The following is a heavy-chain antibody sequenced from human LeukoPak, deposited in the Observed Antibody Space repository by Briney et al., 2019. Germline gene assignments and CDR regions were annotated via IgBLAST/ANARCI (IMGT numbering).Heavy chain of an antibody. J-gene: IGHJ4*02. CDR2: IYYSGST. CDR1: GDSISSYY. CDR3: ARAVGYDSSGYGYDY. D-gene: IGHD3-22*01. Sequence: SSETLSLTCTVSGDSISSYYWSWIRQPPGKGLEWIGYIYYSGSTNYNPSLKSRVTISVDTSKNQFSLKLSSVTAADTAVYYCARAVGYDSSGYGYDYWGQGTLVTVSS. V-gene: IGHV4-59*01.